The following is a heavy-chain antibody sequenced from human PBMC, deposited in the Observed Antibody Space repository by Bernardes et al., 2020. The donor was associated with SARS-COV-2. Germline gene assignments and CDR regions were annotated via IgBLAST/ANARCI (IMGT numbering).Heavy chain of an antibody. V-gene: IGHV3-21*01. CDR2: ISSSSSYI. CDR1: GFTFSSYS. J-gene: IGHJ4*02. Sequence: GGSLRLSCAASGFTFSSYSMNWVRQAPGKGLEWVSYISSSSSYIYYADSVKGRFTISRDNAKNSLYLQMNSLRAEDTAVYYCASPRSEEYYDSSGFGYWGQGTTVTVSS. D-gene: IGHD3-22*01. CDR3: ASPRSEEYYDSSGFGY.